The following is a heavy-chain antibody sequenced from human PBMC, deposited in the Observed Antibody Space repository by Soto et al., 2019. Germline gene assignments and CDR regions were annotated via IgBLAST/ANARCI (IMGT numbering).Heavy chain of an antibody. CDR1: GFTVSSNY. D-gene: IGHD6-13*01. J-gene: IGHJ6*02. Sequence: GGSLRLSCAASGFTVSSNYMSWVRQAPGKGLEWVGRIKSKTDGGTTDYAAPVKGRFTISRDDSKNTLYLQMNSLKTEDTAVYYCTTDHLARQQQLVRPKNYYGMDVWGQGTTVTVSS. V-gene: IGHV3-15*01. CDR3: TTDHLARQQQLVRPKNYYGMDV. CDR2: IKSKTDGGTT.